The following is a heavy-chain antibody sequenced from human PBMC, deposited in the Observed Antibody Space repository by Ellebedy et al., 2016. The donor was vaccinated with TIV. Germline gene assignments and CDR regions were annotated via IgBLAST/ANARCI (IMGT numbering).Heavy chain of an antibody. CDR1: GDSISDYY. D-gene: IGHD6-13*01. Sequence: MPSETLSLTCTVSGDSISDYYWTWIRQPPGKGLEWIGYIYYSGSTNYNPSLKSRVTISVDTSKNQFSLKLSSVTAADTAVYYCARNSRSISWYGNYYFDYWGQGTLVTVSS. CDR2: IYYSGST. V-gene: IGHV4-59*01. CDR3: ARNSRSISWYGNYYFDY. J-gene: IGHJ4*02.